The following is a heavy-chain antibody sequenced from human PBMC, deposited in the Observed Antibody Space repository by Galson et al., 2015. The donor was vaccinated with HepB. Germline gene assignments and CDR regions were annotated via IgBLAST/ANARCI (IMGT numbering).Heavy chain of an antibody. V-gene: IGHV5-51*03. CDR3: ARRGLQYSTSSYTPLDY. CDR1: GYSFTSYW. CDR2: TYPGDSDT. D-gene: IGHD6-6*01. Sequence: QSGAEVKKPGESLKISCKGSGYSFTSYWIGWVRQMPGKGLEWMGITYPGDSDTRYSPSFQGQVTITADKSIDTAYLQWSSLKASDTAMYYCARRGLQYSTSSYTPLDYWGQGTLVTVSS. J-gene: IGHJ4*02.